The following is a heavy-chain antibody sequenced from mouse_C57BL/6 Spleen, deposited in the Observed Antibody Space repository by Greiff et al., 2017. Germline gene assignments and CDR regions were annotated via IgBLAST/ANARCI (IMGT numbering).Heavy chain of an antibody. D-gene: IGHD2-5*01. J-gene: IGHJ1*03. Sequence: QVQLKESGAELVRPGTSVKVSCKASGYAFTNYLIEWVKQRPGQGLEWIGVINPGSGGTNYNEKFKGKATLTADKSSSTAYMQLSSLTSEDSAVYFCARNYYSNRYWYFDVWGTGTTVTVSS. CDR2: INPGSGGT. V-gene: IGHV1-54*01. CDR1: GYAFTNYL. CDR3: ARNYYSNRYWYFDV.